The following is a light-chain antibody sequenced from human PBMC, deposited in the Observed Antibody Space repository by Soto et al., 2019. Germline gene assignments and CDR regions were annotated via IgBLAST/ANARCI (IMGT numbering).Light chain of an antibody. CDR3: QQFSSYPLT. CDR2: GAS. Sequence: VLTQSPGTLSLSPGERATLSCRASQSLDSSFLAWYQQKPGQAPRLLIYGASTRATTFPARFSGGGSGTDFILTISRLEPEDFAVYYCQQFSSYPLTFGGGTKVDIK. J-gene: IGKJ4*01. CDR1: QSLDSSF. V-gene: IGKV3-20*01.